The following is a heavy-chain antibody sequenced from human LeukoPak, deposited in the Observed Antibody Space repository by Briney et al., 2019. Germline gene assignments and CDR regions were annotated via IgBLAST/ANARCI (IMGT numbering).Heavy chain of an antibody. J-gene: IGHJ4*02. V-gene: IGHV4-4*07. CDR2: IYTSGST. D-gene: IGHD4-17*01. CDR1: GGSISSYY. Sequence: SETLSLTCTVSGGSISSYYWSWVRQPAEKGLEWIGRIYTSGSTNYNPSLKSRVTMSVDTSKNQFSLKLSSVTAADTAVYYCARVTVTTPLVDYWGQGTLVTVSS. CDR3: ARVTVTTPLVDY.